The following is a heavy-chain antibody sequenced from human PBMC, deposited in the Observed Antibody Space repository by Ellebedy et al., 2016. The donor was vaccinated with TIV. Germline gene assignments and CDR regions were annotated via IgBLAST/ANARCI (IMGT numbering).Heavy chain of an antibody. CDR3: ARVGRTNRWFDP. V-gene: IGHV4-59*08. J-gene: IGHJ5*02. CDR2: IFYSGST. CDR1: GGSISGYY. D-gene: IGHD1/OR15-1a*01. Sequence: SETLSLTCTVSGGSISGYYWSWIRQPPGKGLEWIGYIFYSGSTDANPSLKGRVTISLNTSKNQFSLKLSSVTAADTAVYYCARVGRTNRWFDPWGQGTLVTISS.